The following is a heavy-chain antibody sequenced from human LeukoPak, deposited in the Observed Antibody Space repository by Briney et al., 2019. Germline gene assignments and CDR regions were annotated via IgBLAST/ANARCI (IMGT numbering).Heavy chain of an antibody. V-gene: IGHV3-11*01. D-gene: IGHD2-2*01. CDR3: ATHEYQLLKFDY. Sequence: GGSLRLSCAASGFTFSDYYMSWIRQAPGKGLEWVSYISSSGSTIYYADSVKGRFTISRDNAKNSLYLQMNSLRSEDTAVYYCATHEYQLLKFDYWGQGTLVTVSS. CDR2: ISSSGSTI. J-gene: IGHJ4*02. CDR1: GFTFSDYY.